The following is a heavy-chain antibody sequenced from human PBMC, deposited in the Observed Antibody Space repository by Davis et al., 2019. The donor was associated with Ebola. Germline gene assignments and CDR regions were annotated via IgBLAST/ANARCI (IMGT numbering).Heavy chain of an antibody. D-gene: IGHD4-11*01. J-gene: IGHJ4*02. CDR2: INQDGSEK. CDR3: ARHHYMRIDY. V-gene: IGHV3-7*03. Sequence: GEFLKISCAASGFTFSGHWMTWVRQAPGKGLEWVANINQDGSEKNYVDSVKGRFTISRDNAKSSLYVYMNSLRGDDTAVYYCARHHYMRIDYWGQGSVVTVSS. CDR1: GFTFSGHW.